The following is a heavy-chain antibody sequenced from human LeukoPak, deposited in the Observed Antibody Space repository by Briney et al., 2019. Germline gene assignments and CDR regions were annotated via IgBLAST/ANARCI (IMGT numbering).Heavy chain of an antibody. Sequence: GGSLRLSCAVSGFIFSSDAMSWVRQAPGKGLEWVSTISYNAGSTYYADSVKGRFTISRDNSRNTLYLEMSSLRAEDTAVYYCARGKYGGYFIDYWGQGTLVTVSS. CDR3: ARGKYGGYFIDY. J-gene: IGHJ4*02. CDR1: GFIFSSDA. D-gene: IGHD5-12*01. V-gene: IGHV3-23*01. CDR2: ISYNAGST.